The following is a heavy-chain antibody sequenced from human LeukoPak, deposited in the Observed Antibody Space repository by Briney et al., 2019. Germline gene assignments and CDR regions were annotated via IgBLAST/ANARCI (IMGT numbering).Heavy chain of an antibody. J-gene: IGHJ5*02. CDR2: IYYSGST. V-gene: IGHV4-59*08. CDR1: GGSISSYY. Sequence: PSETLSLTCTVSGGSISSYYWSWIRQPPGKGLEWIGYIYYSGSTNYNPSLKSRVTISVDTSKNQFSLKLSSVTAADTAVYYCARHPFYDYVWGSYRRNWFDPWGQGTLVTVSS. CDR3: ARHPFYDYVWGSYRRNWFDP. D-gene: IGHD3-16*02.